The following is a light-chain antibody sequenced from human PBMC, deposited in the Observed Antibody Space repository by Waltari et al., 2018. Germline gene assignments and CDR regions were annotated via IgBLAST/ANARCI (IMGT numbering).Light chain of an antibody. CDR3: QQYFIYPHT. Sequence: DTQMTQSPSSLSASVGDRVSITCRASQDISSSLAWFQQRPGKAPNLLLYSASTLQSGVPSRFSGSGSGTDYTLTISSLQPEDFVTYYCQQYFIYPHTFGQGTKLEIK. J-gene: IGKJ2*01. CDR1: QDISSS. V-gene: IGKV1-NL1*01. CDR2: SAS.